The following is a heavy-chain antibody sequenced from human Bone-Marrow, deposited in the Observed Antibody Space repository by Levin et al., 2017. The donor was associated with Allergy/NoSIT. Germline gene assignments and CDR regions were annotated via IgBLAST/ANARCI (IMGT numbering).Heavy chain of an antibody. J-gene: IGHJ4*02. D-gene: IGHD1-26*01. V-gene: IGHV3-21*01. CDR1: GFSFSSYT. Sequence: GGSLRLSCAASGFSFSSYTMNWVRRAPGKGLECISSISSKNNIYSADSVKGRFTVSRDNAKNSLYLQMNSLRAEDTAVYYCARIDSGTYYGSIDYWGQGTLVTVSS. CDR3: ARIDSGTYYGSIDY. CDR2: ISSKNNI.